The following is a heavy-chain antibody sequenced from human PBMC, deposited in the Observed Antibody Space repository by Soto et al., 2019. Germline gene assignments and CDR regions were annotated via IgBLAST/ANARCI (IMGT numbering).Heavy chain of an antibody. CDR3: ARDGIIKPTMVPPPGRLAP. V-gene: IGHV1-18*01. CDR2: ISAYNGNT. Sequence: ASVKVYCKAPGYTFTSYGISWVRQAPGQGLEWMGWISAYNGNTNYAQKLQGRVTMTTDTSTSTAYMELRSLRSDDTAVYYCARDGIIKPTMVPPPGRLAPWGQGTLVTVSS. D-gene: IGHD3-10*01. J-gene: IGHJ5*02. CDR1: GYTFTSYG.